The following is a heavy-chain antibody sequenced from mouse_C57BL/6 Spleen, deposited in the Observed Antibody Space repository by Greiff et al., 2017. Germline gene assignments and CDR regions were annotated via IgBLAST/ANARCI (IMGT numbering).Heavy chain of an antibody. CDR1: GYTFTDYY. V-gene: IGHV1-18*01. Sequence: VQLQQSGPELVKPGASVKIPCKASGYTFTDYYMDWVKQSHGKSLEWIGDINPNNGGTIYNQKFKGKATLTVDKSSSTAYMELRSLTSEDTAVYYCARRATVGAGGYFDYWGQGTTVTVSS. D-gene: IGHD1-1*01. CDR2: INPNNGGT. CDR3: ARRATVGAGGYFDY. J-gene: IGHJ2*01.